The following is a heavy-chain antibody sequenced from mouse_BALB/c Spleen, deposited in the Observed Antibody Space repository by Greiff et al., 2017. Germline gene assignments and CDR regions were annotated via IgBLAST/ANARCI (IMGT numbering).Heavy chain of an antibody. Sequence: EVMLVESGGGLVQPGGSMKLSCVASGFTFSNYWMNWVRQSPEKGLEWVAEIRLKSNNYATHYAESVKGRFTISRDDSNSSVYLQMNNLRAEDTGIYYCTRSTMITAWFAYWGQGTLVTVSA. CDR1: GFTFSNYW. CDR2: IRLKSNNYAT. V-gene: IGHV6-6*02. CDR3: TRSTMITAWFAY. D-gene: IGHD2-4*01. J-gene: IGHJ3*01.